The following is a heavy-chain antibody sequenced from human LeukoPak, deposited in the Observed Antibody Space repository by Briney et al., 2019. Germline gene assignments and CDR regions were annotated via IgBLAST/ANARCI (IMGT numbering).Heavy chain of an antibody. CDR2: ITWDGYST. J-gene: IGHJ4*02. D-gene: IGHD4-17*01. CDR3: ANGPTTVTTYL. Sequence: PGGSLRLSCAAFGFTFDDYTMHWVRHAPGKGLEWVSLITWDGYSTYYADSVKGRFTISRDNSKNTLYLQMNSLRAEDTAVYYCANGPTTVTTYLWGQGTLVTVSS. V-gene: IGHV3-43*01. CDR1: GFTFDDYT.